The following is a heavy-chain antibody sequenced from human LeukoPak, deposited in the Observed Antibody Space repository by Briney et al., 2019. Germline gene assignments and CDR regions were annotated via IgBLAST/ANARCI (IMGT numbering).Heavy chain of an antibody. Sequence: GGSLRLSCAASGFNFRGQAMSWVRQGPGKGLEWVAGITGRGETTYYADSVQGRVNISRDNSKDTLFLQVNSLRAEDTAVYYCAKDVIRGGITYFESWGQGAQVAVSS. CDR3: AKDVIRGGITYFES. D-gene: IGHD3-10*01. V-gene: IGHV3-23*01. J-gene: IGHJ4*02. CDR1: GFNFRGQA. CDR2: ITGRGETT.